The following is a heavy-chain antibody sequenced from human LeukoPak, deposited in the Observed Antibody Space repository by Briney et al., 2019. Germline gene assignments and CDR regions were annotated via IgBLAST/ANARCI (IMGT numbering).Heavy chain of an antibody. D-gene: IGHD6-13*01. CDR1: VFIFHHYG. V-gene: IGHV3-20*01. CDR3: ARDRQGLTAAGRNYYYYMDV. J-gene: IGHJ6*03. Sequence: GVSLSLSYAASVFIFHHYGMRWVRQAPGRGRECVFGNNWNCGSTGYSDSVKGRFTISRENDKNSLYLQMNSLRAEDTALYHCARDRQGLTAAGRNYYYYMDVWGKGTTVTVSS. CDR2: NNWNCGST.